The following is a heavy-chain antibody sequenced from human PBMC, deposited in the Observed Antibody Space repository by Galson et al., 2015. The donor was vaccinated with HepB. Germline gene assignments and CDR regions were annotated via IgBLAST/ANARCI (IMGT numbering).Heavy chain of an antibody. CDR1: GVPCGNAW. Sequence: ALRPACAASGVPCGNAWMGWGRQAPGTGLEWVGRSDPSADGGSTDDAGPVQARFVVTRDDSRNLFYLHMASLKTEDAAVYFCTTDQGITIRPLFDSWGQGTLVTVSS. J-gene: IGHJ4*01. D-gene: IGHD5-24*01. CDR3: TTDQGITIRPLFDS. CDR2: SDPSADGGST. V-gene: IGHV3-15*04.